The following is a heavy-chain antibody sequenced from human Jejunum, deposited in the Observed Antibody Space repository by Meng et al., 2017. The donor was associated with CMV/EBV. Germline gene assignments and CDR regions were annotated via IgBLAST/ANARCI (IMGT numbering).Heavy chain of an antibody. D-gene: IGHD6-13*01. J-gene: IGHJ4*02. V-gene: IGHV3-21*01. Sequence: CAASGLDFNTYTMNWVRQAPGKGLECVSSITSGSRYIFYTDSVKGRFTLSRDNAKKSLYLQMNSLRAADTAVYYCATDYRRGAGPNWGQGTLVTVSS. CDR3: ATDYRRGAGPN. CDR1: GLDFNTYT. CDR2: ITSGSRYI.